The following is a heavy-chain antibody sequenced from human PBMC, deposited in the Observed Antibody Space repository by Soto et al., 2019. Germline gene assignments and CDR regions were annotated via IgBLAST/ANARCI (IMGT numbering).Heavy chain of an antibody. V-gene: IGHV4-59*08. J-gene: IGHJ3*02. CDR2: IYYSGST. CDR1: GGSISSYY. Sequence: SETLSLTCTVSGGSISSYYWSWIRQPPGKGLEWIGYIYYSGSTNYNPSLKSRVTISVDTSKNQFSLKLSSVTAADTAVYYCARTRMRTRAFDIWGQGTMVTVSS. CDR3: ARTRMRTRAFDI. D-gene: IGHD4-17*01.